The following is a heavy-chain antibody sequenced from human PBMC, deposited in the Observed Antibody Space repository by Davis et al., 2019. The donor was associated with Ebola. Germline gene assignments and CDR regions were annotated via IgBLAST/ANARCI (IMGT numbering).Heavy chain of an antibody. D-gene: IGHD6-19*01. J-gene: IGHJ4*02. CDR3: AKGDNSGWYGVDY. CDR1: GFTFSTFG. V-gene: IGHV3-30*02. CDR2: IRFDGSEK. Sequence: PGGFLRLSCSASGFTFSTFGMFWVRQAPGKGLEWVAFIRFDGSEKYYADSVKGRFTISRENSKATLDLQMNSLRAEDKAVYYCAKGDNSGWYGVDYWGQGTLVTVSS.